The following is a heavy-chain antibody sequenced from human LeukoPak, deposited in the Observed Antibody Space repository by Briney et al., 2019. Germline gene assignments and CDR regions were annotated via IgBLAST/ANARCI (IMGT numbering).Heavy chain of an antibody. D-gene: IGHD1-20*01. J-gene: IGHJ3*02. Sequence: GSLRLSCAASGFTFSSYGMSWVRQAPGKGLEWVSRIITSSDRTYYADSVKGRFTISRDNSKNTLYLQMNSLRAEDTAIYYYAKGQRYNWDDDAVDMWGQGTMVIVSS. CDR2: IITSSDRT. CDR1: GFTFSSYG. V-gene: IGHV3-23*01. CDR3: AKGQRYNWDDDAVDM.